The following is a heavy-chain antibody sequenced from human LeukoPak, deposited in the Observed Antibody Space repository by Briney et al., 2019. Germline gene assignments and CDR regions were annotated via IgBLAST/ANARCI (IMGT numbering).Heavy chain of an antibody. CDR1: GFTFSSYS. CDR3: ARGYSSSWGYYYYMDV. J-gene: IGHJ6*03. Sequence: GGSLRLSCAASGFTFSSYSMHWVRQAPGKGLEWVAFIRYDGSNKYYADSVKGRFTISRDNSKNTLYLQMNSLRAEDTAVYYCARGYSSSWGYYYYMDVWGKGTTVTVSS. V-gene: IGHV3-30*02. D-gene: IGHD6-13*01. CDR2: IRYDGSNK.